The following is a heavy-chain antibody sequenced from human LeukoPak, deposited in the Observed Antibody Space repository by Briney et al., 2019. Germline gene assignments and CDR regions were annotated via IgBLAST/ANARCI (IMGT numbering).Heavy chain of an antibody. V-gene: IGHV3-23*01. J-gene: IGHJ4*02. CDR2: ISGSGDTT. D-gene: IGHD3-10*01. CDR1: GFTFSRYA. CDR3: ARESQAYYYGSGSPNY. Sequence: PGGSLRLSCAASGFTFSRYAMSWARQAPGKGLEWVSGISGSGDTTYYADPVKGRFTISRDNSKNTLYLQMNSLRAEDTAVYYCARESQAYYYGSGSPNYWGQGTLVTVSS.